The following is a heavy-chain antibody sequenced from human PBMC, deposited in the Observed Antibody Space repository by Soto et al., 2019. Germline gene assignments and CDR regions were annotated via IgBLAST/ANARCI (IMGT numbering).Heavy chain of an antibody. J-gene: IGHJ6*03. CDR2: IIPILGIA. V-gene: IGHV1-69*02. CDR1: GGTFSSYT. Sequence: QVQLVQSGAEVKKPGSSVKVSCKASGGTFSSYTISWVRQAPGQGLEWMGRIIPILGIANYAQKFQGRVTITADKSTSIAYMELSSLRSEDTAVYYCAENTHAAAGTYYYYYMDVWGKGTTVTVSS. D-gene: IGHD6-13*01. CDR3: AENTHAAAGTYYYYYMDV.